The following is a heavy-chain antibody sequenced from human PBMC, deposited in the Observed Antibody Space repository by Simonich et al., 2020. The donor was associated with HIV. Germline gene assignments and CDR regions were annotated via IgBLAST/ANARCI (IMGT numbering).Heavy chain of an antibody. CDR2: ITYDGNNK. D-gene: IGHD4-4*01. CDR3: ARDGYSNYYYYFYMDV. Sequence: QVQLVESGGGVVQPGRSLRLSCAASGFTFRSYAMHWVRQAAGKGIGGGEVITYDGNNKYYADSVKGRFTISRDNSKNTLYLQMSSLRAEDTAVYYCARDGYSNYYYYFYMDVWGKGTTVTVSS. CDR1: GFTFRSYA. J-gene: IGHJ6*03. V-gene: IGHV3-30*07.